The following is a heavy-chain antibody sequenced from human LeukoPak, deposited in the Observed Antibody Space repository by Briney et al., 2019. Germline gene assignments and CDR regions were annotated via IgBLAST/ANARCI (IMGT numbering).Heavy chain of an antibody. V-gene: IGHV5-51*01. D-gene: IGHD6-13*01. CDR1: GYRFTSYW. CDR3: VTAAHFDY. J-gene: IGHJ4*02. Sequence: GESLKISCKGSGYRFTSYWIGWVRQMPGKGLEWMAIIYAGGSDTRYSPSFQGQVTISVDKSISTAYLQWSSLKASDTAIYYCVTAAHFDYWGQGTLVTVSS. CDR2: IYAGGSDT.